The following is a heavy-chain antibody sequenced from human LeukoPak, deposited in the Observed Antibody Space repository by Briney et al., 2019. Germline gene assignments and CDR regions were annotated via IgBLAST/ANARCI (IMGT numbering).Heavy chain of an antibody. V-gene: IGHV3-30-3*01. CDR2: ILYDGSNK. D-gene: IGHD3-22*01. Sequence: HPGGSLRLSCAASGFTFSSYAMHWVRQAPGKGLEWVAVILYDGSNKYYADSAKGRFTISRDNSKNTLYLQMNSLRAEDTAVYYCARGTGYYYDSSGYFWGQGTLVTVSS. CDR3: ARGTGYYYDSSGYF. J-gene: IGHJ4*02. CDR1: GFTFSSYA.